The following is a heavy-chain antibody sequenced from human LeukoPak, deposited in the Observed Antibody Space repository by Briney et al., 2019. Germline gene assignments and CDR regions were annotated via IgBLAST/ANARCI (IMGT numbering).Heavy chain of an antibody. CDR1: GYTFTGYY. CDR3: ARDRRDIVATKKNGAFDI. D-gene: IGHD5-12*01. Sequence: GASVKVSCKASGYTFTGYYIHWVRQAPGQGLELMGWINPNSGGTNYAQKFQGRVTMTRDTSISTAYMELSRLRSDDTAVYYCARDRRDIVATKKNGAFDIWGQGTMVTVSS. V-gene: IGHV1-2*02. J-gene: IGHJ3*02. CDR2: INPNSGGT.